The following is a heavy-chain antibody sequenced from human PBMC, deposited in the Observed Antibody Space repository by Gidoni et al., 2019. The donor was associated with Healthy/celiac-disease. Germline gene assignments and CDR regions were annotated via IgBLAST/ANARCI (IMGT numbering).Heavy chain of an antibody. V-gene: IGHV3-73*02. CDR3: TRHPRDLAHDYAADY. D-gene: IGHD4-17*01. CDR2: SRSKANSYAT. CDR1: GVTFSGSA. Sequence: EVQLVESGGGLVQPGGSLKLSCAASGVTFSGSAMHWVRQASGKGLEWVGRSRSKANSYATAYAASVKGRFTISRDDSKNTAYLQMNSLKTEDTAVYYCTRHPRDLAHDYAADYWGQGTLVTVSS. J-gene: IGHJ4*02.